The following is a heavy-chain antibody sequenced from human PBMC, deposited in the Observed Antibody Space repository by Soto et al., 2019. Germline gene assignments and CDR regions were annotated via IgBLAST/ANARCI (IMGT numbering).Heavy chain of an antibody. CDR3: ARNTSGWFYYFDY. CDR2: IKQDGSEK. J-gene: IGHJ4*02. CDR1: GFVFSNFW. D-gene: IGHD6-19*01. V-gene: IGHV3-7*03. Sequence: GGSLRLSCAASGFVFSNFWMSWFRQAPGKGLEWVANIKQDGSEKYYVDSVKGRFTISRDNAKNSLYLQMNSLRAEDTAVYYCARNTSGWFYYFDYWGQGTLVTVSS.